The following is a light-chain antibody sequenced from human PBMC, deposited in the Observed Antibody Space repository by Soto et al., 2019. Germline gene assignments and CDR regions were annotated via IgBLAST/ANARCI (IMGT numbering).Light chain of an antibody. V-gene: IGLV3-21*02. CDR2: DDG. J-gene: IGLJ1*01. Sequence: SYELTQPPSVSVAPGQTAKITCGGNNIGNKNVRWYQQKPGQAPVLVIYDDGDRPSGIPERFSGSNSGNTATLTISRVVAGDEADYYCQVWDSSSVPYVFGTGTKLTVL. CDR3: QVWDSSSVPYV. CDR1: NIGNKN.